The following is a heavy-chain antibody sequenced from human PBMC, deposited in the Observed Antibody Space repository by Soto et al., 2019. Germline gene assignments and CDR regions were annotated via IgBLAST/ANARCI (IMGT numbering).Heavy chain of an antibody. Sequence: QLQLQESGPGLVKPSETLSLTCTVSGGSISSSSYYWGWIRQPPGKGLEWIGSIYYSGSTYYNPSLKSRVTISVDTSKNQFSLKLSSVTAADTAVYYCASSITITWGFMDVWGQGTTVTVSS. V-gene: IGHV4-39*01. D-gene: IGHD3-9*01. CDR3: ASSITITWGFMDV. CDR2: IYYSGST. CDR1: GGSISSSSYY. J-gene: IGHJ6*02.